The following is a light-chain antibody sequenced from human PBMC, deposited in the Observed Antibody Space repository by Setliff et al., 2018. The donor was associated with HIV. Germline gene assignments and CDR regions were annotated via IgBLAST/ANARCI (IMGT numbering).Light chain of an antibody. CDR1: SGSIASNY. CDR2: EDN. Sequence: FMLTQPHSVSESPGKTVTISCTRSSGSIASNYVQWYQQRPGSSPTTVIYEDNQRPSGVPDRFSGSIDSSSNSASLTISGLKTEDEADYYCQSYDSSILSYVFGTGTKVTVL. J-gene: IGLJ1*01. V-gene: IGLV6-57*01. CDR3: QSYDSSILSYV.